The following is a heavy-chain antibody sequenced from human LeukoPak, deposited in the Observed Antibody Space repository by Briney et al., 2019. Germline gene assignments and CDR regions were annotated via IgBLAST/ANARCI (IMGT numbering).Heavy chain of an antibody. Sequence: GGSLRLSCAASGFTFSSYAMHWVRQAPGKGLEWVAVISYDGSNKYYADSVKGRFTISRDNSKNTLYLQMNSLRAEDTAVYYCAREALSPYDFWSGYYSVRAYYSDYWSQGTLVTVSS. CDR3: AREALSPYDFWSGYYSVRAYYSDY. V-gene: IGHV3-30-3*01. D-gene: IGHD3-3*01. J-gene: IGHJ4*02. CDR1: GFTFSSYA. CDR2: ISYDGSNK.